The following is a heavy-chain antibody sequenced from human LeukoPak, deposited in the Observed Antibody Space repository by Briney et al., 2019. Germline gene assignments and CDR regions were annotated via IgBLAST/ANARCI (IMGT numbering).Heavy chain of an antibody. V-gene: IGHV1-46*01. CDR3: ARLGFGGSYDY. CDR1: GYSFTSYY. Sequence: ASVKVSCKASGYSFTSYYIHWVRQAPGQGLEWMGIVNPSGGSTTYAQRFQGRVTMTRDTSTSTVYMDLSSLRSEDTAVYYCARLGFGGSYDYWGQGTLVTVSS. D-gene: IGHD1-26*01. CDR2: VNPSGGST. J-gene: IGHJ4*02.